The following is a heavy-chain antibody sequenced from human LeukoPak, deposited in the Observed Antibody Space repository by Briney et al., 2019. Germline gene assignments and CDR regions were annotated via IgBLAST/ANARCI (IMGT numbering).Heavy chain of an antibody. V-gene: IGHV3-33*01. CDR1: GLTFRSYG. CDR3: ARVISGTGRLDH. J-gene: IGHJ4*02. D-gene: IGHD1-14*01. CDR2: IWYDGSNK. Sequence: GGSLTLSCAACGLTFRSYGIHGVRQAPGKGLEWASIIWYDGSNKYYADSVKGRFIITRDNSKNTLYLQMNSLRAEDTAVYFCARVISGTGRLDHWGQGTLVTVSS.